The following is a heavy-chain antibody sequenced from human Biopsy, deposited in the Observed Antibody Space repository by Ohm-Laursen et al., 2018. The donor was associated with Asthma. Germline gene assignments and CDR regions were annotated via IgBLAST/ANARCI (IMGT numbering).Heavy chain of an antibody. D-gene: IGHD5-18*01. CDR2: IHNSGNT. Sequence: TLSPTCTVSGGSISSAYWSWLRQSPGKGLEWIGNIHNSGNTNYNPSLKSRVSISLDTSKNHFSLRLSFVTAADTAVYFCARGQGRGIQLWSLDPWGQGILVTVSS. J-gene: IGHJ5*02. CDR1: GGSISSAY. CDR3: ARGQGRGIQLWSLDP. V-gene: IGHV4-59*01.